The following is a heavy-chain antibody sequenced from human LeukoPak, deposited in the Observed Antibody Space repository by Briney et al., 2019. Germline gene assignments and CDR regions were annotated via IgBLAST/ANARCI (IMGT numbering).Heavy chain of an antibody. J-gene: IGHJ4*02. Sequence: PGGSLRLSCAASGFTFDDYGMSWVRQAPGKGLEWVSGINWNGGSTGYADSVKGRFTISRDNAKNSLYLQMNSLRAEDTALYYCARDRSFFRYYDSSGYVNTFDYWGQGTLVTVSS. CDR3: ARDRSFFRYYDSSGYVNTFDY. CDR2: INWNGGST. D-gene: IGHD3-22*01. V-gene: IGHV3-20*04. CDR1: GFTFDDYG.